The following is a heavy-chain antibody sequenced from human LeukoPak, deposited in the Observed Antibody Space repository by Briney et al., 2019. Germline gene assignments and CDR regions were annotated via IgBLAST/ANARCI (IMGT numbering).Heavy chain of an antibody. D-gene: IGHD4-17*01. V-gene: IGHV1-69*01. CDR3: ATDPDYGDYGAFDI. Sequence: ASVKVSCKASGGTFSSYAISWVRQAPGQGLEWMGGIIPIFGTASYAQKFQGRVTITADESTSTAYMELSSLRSEDTAVYYCATDPDYGDYGAFDIWGQGTMVTVSS. CDR2: IIPIFGTA. J-gene: IGHJ3*02. CDR1: GGTFSSYA.